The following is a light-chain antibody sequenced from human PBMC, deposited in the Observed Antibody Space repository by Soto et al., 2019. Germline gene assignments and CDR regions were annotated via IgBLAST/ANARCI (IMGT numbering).Light chain of an antibody. CDR2: EVI. J-gene: IGLJ2*01. CDR3: SSYAGSNNYVI. V-gene: IGLV2-8*01. CDR1: SSDVGGYNY. Sequence: QSVLTQPPSASGSLGQSVTISCTGTSSDVGGYNYVSWYQQHPGKAPKLMIYEVIKRPSGVPIRFSGSKSGNTASLTVSGLQAEDAADYYCSSYAGSNNYVIFGGGTKVTVL.